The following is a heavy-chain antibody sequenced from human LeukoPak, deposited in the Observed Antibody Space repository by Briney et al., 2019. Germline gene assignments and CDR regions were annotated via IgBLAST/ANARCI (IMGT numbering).Heavy chain of an antibody. CDR1: GGSISNYY. D-gene: IGHD3-22*01. V-gene: IGHV3-23*01. CDR3: AKAPEGYYYDSSGYFPYYFDY. J-gene: IGHJ4*02. Sequence: TSETLSLTCTVSGGSISNYYWSWVRQAPGKGLEWVSAISGSGGSTYYADSVKGRFTISRDNSKNTLYLQMNSLRAEDTAVYYCAKAPEGYYYDSSGYFPYYFDYWGQGTLVTVSS. CDR2: ISGSGGST.